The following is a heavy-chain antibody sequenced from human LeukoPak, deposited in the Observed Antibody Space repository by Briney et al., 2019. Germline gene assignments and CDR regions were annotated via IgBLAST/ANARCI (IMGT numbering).Heavy chain of an antibody. CDR1: GFTFSSYS. Sequence: GGSLRLSCAASGFTFSSYSTNWVRQAPGKGLEWVSSISSSSSYIYYADSVKGRFTISRDNAKNSLYLQMNSLRAEDTAVYYCARAYPHYYYDSSGYYSGAYWGQGTLVTVSS. V-gene: IGHV3-21*01. CDR2: ISSSSSYI. CDR3: ARAYPHYYYDSSGYYSGAY. D-gene: IGHD3-22*01. J-gene: IGHJ4*02.